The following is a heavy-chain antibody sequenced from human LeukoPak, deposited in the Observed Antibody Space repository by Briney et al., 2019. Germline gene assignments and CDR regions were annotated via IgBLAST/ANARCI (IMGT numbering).Heavy chain of an antibody. CDR3: ARRVGYCSSTTCYCTFDI. D-gene: IGHD2-2*03. Sequence: GESLKISCKGSGYSFSSYWIGWVRQMPGKGLEWMGNIYPGDSDTRYSPSFQGQVTISADKSISTAYLQWNSLKASDTAMYYCARRVGYCSSTTCYCTFDIWGQGTMVTVSS. J-gene: IGHJ3*02. CDR1: GYSFSSYW. CDR2: IYPGDSDT. V-gene: IGHV5-51*01.